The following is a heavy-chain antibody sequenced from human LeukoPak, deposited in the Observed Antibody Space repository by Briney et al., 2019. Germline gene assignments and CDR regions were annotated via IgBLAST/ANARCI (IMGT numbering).Heavy chain of an antibody. D-gene: IGHD3-22*01. V-gene: IGHV1-18*01. CDR3: ARDRRLYYYDSSAGFDY. J-gene: IGHJ4*02. Sequence: ASVKVSCKASGYTFTTYGINWVRQAPGQGLEWMGWISGYNGNTNYAQKLQGRVTMTTDTSTSTAYMELRSLRSDDTAVYYCARDRRLYYYDSSAGFDYWGQGTLVTVSS. CDR1: GYTFTTYG. CDR2: ISGYNGNT.